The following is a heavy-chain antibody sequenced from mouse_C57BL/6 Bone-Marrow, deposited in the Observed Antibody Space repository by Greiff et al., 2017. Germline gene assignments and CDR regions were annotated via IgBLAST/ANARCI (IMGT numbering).Heavy chain of an antibody. CDR3: GRRGVGLRSYAMDY. V-gene: IGHV1-81*01. Sequence: VQGVESGAELARPGASVKLSCKASGYTFTSYGISWVKQRTGQGLEWIGEFYPRSGNTYYNEKFKGKATLTADKSSSTAYMELRSLTSEDSAVYFCGRRGVGLRSYAMDYWGQGTSVTVSS. D-gene: IGHD2-2*01. CDR2: FYPRSGNT. CDR1: GYTFTSYG. J-gene: IGHJ4*01.